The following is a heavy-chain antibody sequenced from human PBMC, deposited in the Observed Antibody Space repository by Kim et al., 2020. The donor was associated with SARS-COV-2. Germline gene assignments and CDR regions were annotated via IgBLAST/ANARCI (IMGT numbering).Heavy chain of an antibody. CDR3: ARGAPEAAEESAFDY. D-gene: IGHD6-13*01. V-gene: IGHV4-34*01. Sequence: SETLSLTCAVYGGSFSGYYWSWIRQPPGKGLEWIGEINHSGSTNYNPSLKSRVTISVDTSKNQFSLKLSSVTAADTAVYYCARGAPEAAEESAFDYWGQGTLVTVSS. CDR2: INHSGST. J-gene: IGHJ4*02. CDR1: GGSFSGYY.